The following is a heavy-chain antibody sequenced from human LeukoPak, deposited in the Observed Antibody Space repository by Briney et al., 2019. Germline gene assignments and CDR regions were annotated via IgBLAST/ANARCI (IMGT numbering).Heavy chain of an antibody. Sequence: GRSLRLSCAASGFTFSSYGMHWVRQAPGKGLEWVAVIWYDGSNKYYADSVKGRFTISRDNSKNTLYLQMNSLRAEDTAVYYCARDGGYSSSWSCYYYGMDVWGKGTTVTVSS. D-gene: IGHD6-13*01. CDR3: ARDGGYSSSWSCYYYGMDV. CDR2: IWYDGSNK. V-gene: IGHV3-33*01. CDR1: GFTFSSYG. J-gene: IGHJ6*04.